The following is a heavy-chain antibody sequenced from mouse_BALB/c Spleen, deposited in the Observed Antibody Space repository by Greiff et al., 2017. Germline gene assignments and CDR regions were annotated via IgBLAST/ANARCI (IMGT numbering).Heavy chain of an antibody. CDR1: GFTFSNYW. D-gene: IGHD2-1*01. Sequence: EVQLVESGGGLVQPGGSMKLSCVASGFTFSNYWMNWVRQSPEKGLEWVAEIRLKSNNYATHYAESVKGRFTISRDDSKSSVYLQMNNLRAEDTGIYYCTRDGNYYYAMDYWGQGTSVTVSS. V-gene: IGHV6-6*02. J-gene: IGHJ4*01. CDR2: IRLKSNNYAT. CDR3: TRDGNYYYAMDY.